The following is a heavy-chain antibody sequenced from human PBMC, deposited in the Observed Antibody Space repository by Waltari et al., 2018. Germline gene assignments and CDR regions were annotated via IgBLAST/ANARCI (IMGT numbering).Heavy chain of an antibody. V-gene: IGHV4-39*07. CDR3: ARVVVDAFDI. CDR1: GGSISSSSYY. Sequence: QLQLQESGPGLVKPSETLSLTCTVSGGSISSSSYYWGWIRQPPGKGLEWIGSIYYSGSTYYNPSLKSRVTISVDTSKNQFSLKLSSVTAADMAVYYCARVVVDAFDIWGQGTMVTVSS. J-gene: IGHJ3*02. D-gene: IGHD2-15*01. CDR2: IYYSGST.